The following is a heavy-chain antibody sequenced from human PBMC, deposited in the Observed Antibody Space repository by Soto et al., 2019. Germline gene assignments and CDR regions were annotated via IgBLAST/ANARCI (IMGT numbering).Heavy chain of an antibody. V-gene: IGHV2-5*01. CDR3: AHRPSGWYLFDY. CDR2: IYWNDDK. J-gene: IGHJ4*02. D-gene: IGHD6-19*01. Sequence: QITLKESGPALVRPTQTLTLTCTFSGFSLSTSGLGVGWIRQPPGKALEWLALIYWNDDKRYSPSLKARLTITKDTSKNQVVLTMTNMDPVDTATYYCAHRPSGWYLFDYWGKGTQVTVSS. CDR1: GFSLSTSGLG.